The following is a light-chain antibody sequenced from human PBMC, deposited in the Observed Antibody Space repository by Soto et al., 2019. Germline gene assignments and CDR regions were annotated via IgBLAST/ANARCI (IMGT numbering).Light chain of an antibody. J-gene: IGKJ1*01. Sequence: ESVLTQSPGTLSLSPGERATLSCRASQSVSSSYLAWYQQKPGQAPRPLIYGASSRAIGIPDRFSGSGSGTDFTLTISRLEPGDFAVYYCQQYGSSPWTFGQGTKV. CDR2: GAS. V-gene: IGKV3-20*01. CDR1: QSVSSSY. CDR3: QQYGSSPWT.